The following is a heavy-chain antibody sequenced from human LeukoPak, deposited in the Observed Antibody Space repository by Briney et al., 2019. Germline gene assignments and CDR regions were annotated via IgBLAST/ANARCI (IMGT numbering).Heavy chain of an antibody. CDR1: GYTFTSYY. CDR2: INPSGGST. J-gene: IGHJ4*02. Sequence: ASVKVSCKASGYTFTSYYMHWVRQAPGQGLEWMGIINPSGGSTSYAQKFQGRVTMTRDTSTSTVYMELSSLRSEDTAVYYCARDRQSTFGGVIVLYYFDYWGQGTLATVSS. CDR3: ARDRQSTFGGVIVLYYFDY. D-gene: IGHD3-16*02. V-gene: IGHV1-46*01.